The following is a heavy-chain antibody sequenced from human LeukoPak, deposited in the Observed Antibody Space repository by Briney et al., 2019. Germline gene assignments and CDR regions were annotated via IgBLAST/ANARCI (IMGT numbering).Heavy chain of an antibody. CDR1: GGSISSGGYY. D-gene: IGHD2-15*01. V-gene: IGHV4-31*03. J-gene: IGHJ4*02. CDR3: ARVALRQKTFDY. Sequence: PSETLSLTCTVSGGSISSGGYYWSWIRQHPGKGLEWIGYIYYSGSTYYNPSLKSRVTISVDTSKNQFSLKLSSVTAADTAVYYCARVALRQKTFDYWGQGTLVTVSS. CDR2: IYYSGST.